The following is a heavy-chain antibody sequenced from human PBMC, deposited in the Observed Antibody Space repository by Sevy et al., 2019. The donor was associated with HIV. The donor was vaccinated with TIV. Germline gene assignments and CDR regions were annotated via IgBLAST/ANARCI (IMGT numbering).Heavy chain of an antibody. V-gene: IGHV3-30*18. Sequence: GGSLRLSCAASGFTFSSYGMHWVRQAPGKGLEWVAVISYDGSNKYYADSVKGRFTISRDNSKNTLYLQMNSLRAEDTVVYYCAKDLSGLTYYFDYWGQGTLVTVSS. CDR1: GFTFSSYG. J-gene: IGHJ4*02. D-gene: IGHD3-16*01. CDR2: ISYDGSNK. CDR3: AKDLSGLTYYFDY.